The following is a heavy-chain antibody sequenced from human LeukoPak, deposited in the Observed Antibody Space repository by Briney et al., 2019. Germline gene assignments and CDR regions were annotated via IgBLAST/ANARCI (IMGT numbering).Heavy chain of an antibody. V-gene: IGHV3-30-3*01. D-gene: IGHD2-15*01. Sequence: PGRSLRLSCAASGFTFSSYAMHWVRQSPGKGLEWVAVISYDGSNKYYADSVKGRFTISRDNSKNTLYLQMNSLRAEDTAVYYCARDGRISGVVAATDFDYWGQGTLVTVSS. CDR1: GFTFSSYA. CDR2: ISYDGSNK. J-gene: IGHJ4*02. CDR3: ARDGRISGVVAATDFDY.